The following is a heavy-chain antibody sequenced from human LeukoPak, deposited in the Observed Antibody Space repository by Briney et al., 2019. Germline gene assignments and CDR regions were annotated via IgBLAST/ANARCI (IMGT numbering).Heavy chain of an antibody. D-gene: IGHD6-6*01. CDR3: TRGITDRPYFDY. J-gene: IGHJ4*02. CDR1: GFTFSNAW. V-gene: IGHV4-34*01. CDR2: VNHSGST. Sequence: GSLRLSCAASGFTFSNAWMSWVRQPPGKGLEWIGEVNHSGSTNYNPSLKSRVTISVDTSKNQFSLKLSSVTAADTAVHYCTRGITDRPYFDYWGQGTLVTVSS.